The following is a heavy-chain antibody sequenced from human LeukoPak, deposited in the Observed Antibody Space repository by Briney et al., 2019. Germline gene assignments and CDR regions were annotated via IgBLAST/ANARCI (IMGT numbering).Heavy chain of an antibody. CDR2: IYYSGTT. Sequence: PSETLSLTCTVSGGSVNSGHYYWTWIRQPPGKGLEWIGNIYYSGTTNYNPSLKSRVTISVDTSKNQFSLELSSVTAADTAVYYCAREDYCSGGSCYSGYFQHWGQGTLVTVSS. J-gene: IGHJ1*01. D-gene: IGHD2-15*01. CDR3: AREDYCSGGSCYSGYFQH. CDR1: GGSVNSGHYY. V-gene: IGHV4-61*01.